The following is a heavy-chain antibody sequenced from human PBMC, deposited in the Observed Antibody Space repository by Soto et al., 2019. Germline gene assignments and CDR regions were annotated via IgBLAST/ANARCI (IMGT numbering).Heavy chain of an antibody. J-gene: IGHJ5*02. CDR3: AHNPDSDWCDP. D-gene: IGHD2-21*01. CDR1: GFSLSTSGVG. Sequence: QITLKESGPTLVKPTQTLTLTCTFSGFSLSTSGVGVRRIRQRRGKALEWLALIYWDDDKRYSPSLKSRLTRTKDTSKNQVVLTMTNKVPVDTATYYCAHNPDSDWCDPWGQGTLVTVSS. V-gene: IGHV2-5*02. CDR2: IYWDDDK.